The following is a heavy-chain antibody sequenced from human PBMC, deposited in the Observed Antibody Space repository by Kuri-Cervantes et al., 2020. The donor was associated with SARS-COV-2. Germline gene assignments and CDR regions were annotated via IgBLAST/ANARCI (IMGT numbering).Heavy chain of an antibody. D-gene: IGHD1-1*01. Sequence: GESLKISCAASGFPFGAYSMVWVRQAPGKGLEWVSYISSSGSTIYYADSVKGRFTLSRDNAKNMLFLQMNSLRAEDTAVYYCVRDGDHWNFDYWGQGTLVTVSS. CDR1: GFPFGAYS. V-gene: IGHV3-48*04. CDR2: ISSSGSTI. CDR3: VRDGDHWNFDY. J-gene: IGHJ4*02.